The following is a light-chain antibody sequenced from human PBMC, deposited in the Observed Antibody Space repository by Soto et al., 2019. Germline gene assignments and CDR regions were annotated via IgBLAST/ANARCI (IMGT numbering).Light chain of an antibody. Sequence: QSALTQPASVSGSPGQSITISCTGTSSDVGAYNYVSWYRQHPGKAPKLMISEVSNRSSGVSNRFSGSKSGNTASLTISGLQAEDEADYYCSSYTSSSTLVFGGGTQLTVL. V-gene: IGLV2-14*01. CDR2: EVS. CDR1: SSDVGAYNY. J-gene: IGLJ2*01. CDR3: SSYTSSSTLV.